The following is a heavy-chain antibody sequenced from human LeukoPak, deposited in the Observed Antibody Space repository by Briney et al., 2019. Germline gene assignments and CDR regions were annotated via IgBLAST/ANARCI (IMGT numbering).Heavy chain of an antibody. J-gene: IGHJ4*02. D-gene: IGHD1-26*01. CDR1: GFTVSSNY. V-gene: IGHV3-53*01. CDR2: IYSGGST. CDR3: ARELRVGAFDY. Sequence: GGSLRLSCAASGFTVSSNYMSWVRQAPGKGLEWVSVIYSGGSTYYADSVKGRFTISRDNAKNSLYLQMNSLRAEDTAVYYCARELRVGAFDYWGQGTLVTVSS.